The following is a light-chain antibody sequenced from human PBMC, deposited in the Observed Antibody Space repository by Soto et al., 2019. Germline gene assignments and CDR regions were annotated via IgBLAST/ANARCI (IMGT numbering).Light chain of an antibody. J-gene: IGKJ5*01. CDR1: QSVSSNY. V-gene: IGKV3-20*01. CDR2: GAS. CDR3: QQYGSSPMT. Sequence: EIVLTPSPGTLSLSPGERATLSCRASQSVSSNYLAWYQQKPGQAPRLLIYGASSRATGIPDRFSGSGSGTDFTLTISRLEPEDFAVYYCQQYGSSPMTFGQGTDWRL.